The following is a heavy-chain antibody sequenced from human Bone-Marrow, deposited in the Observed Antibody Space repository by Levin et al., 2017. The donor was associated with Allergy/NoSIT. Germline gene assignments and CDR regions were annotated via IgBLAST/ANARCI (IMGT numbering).Heavy chain of an antibody. CDR3: AAENYGGNVPFDI. V-gene: IGHV3-21*01. J-gene: IGHJ3*02. D-gene: IGHD4-23*01. Sequence: GESLKISCAASGFTFSSYSMNWVRQAPGKGLEWVSSISSSSSYIYYADSVKGRFTISRDNAKNSLYLQMNSLRAEDTAVYYCAAENYGGNVPFDIWGQGTMVTVSS. CDR1: GFTFSSYS. CDR2: ISSSSSYI.